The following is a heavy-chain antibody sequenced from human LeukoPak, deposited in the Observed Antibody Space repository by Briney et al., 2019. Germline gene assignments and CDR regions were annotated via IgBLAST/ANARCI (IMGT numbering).Heavy chain of an antibody. CDR2: IYYSGST. Sequence: SETLSLTCTVSGGSISSGDYYWSWIRQPPGKGLEWIGYIYYSGSTYYNPSLKSRVTISVDTSKNQFSLKLSSVTAADTAVYYCASSINWPPNFDYWGQGTLVTVSS. D-gene: IGHD1-1*01. J-gene: IGHJ4*02. V-gene: IGHV4-30-4*01. CDR3: ASSINWPPNFDY. CDR1: GGSISSGDYY.